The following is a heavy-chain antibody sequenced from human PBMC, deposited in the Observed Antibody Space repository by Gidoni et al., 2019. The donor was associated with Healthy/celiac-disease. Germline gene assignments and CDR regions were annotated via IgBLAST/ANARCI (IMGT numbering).Heavy chain of an antibody. CDR2: IYTSGST. CDR1: GGSISRYY. V-gene: IGHV4-4*07. J-gene: IGHJ6*02. D-gene: IGHD2-2*02. Sequence: QVQLQESGPGLVKPSETLSLTCTVSGGSISRYYWSWIRQPAGKGLEWIGRIYTSGSTNYNPSLKSRVTMSVDTSKNQFSLKLSSVTAADTAVYYCASNRERYCSSTSCYRYYGMDVWGQGTTVTVSS. CDR3: ASNRERYCSSTSCYRYYGMDV.